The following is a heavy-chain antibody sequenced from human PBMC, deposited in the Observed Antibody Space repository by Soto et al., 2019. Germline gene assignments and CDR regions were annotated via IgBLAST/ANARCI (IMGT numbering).Heavy chain of an antibody. D-gene: IGHD1-1*01. J-gene: IGHJ6*02. Sequence: QVQLVESGGGVVQPGRSLRLSCAASGFTFSSYAMHWVRQAPGKGLEWVAVISYDGSNKYYADSVKGRFTISRDNSKNTLNLQRNSLRAEDTAVYYCAGPGTDCYSYGLEVWGQGTTVTVS. CDR2: ISYDGSNK. CDR3: AGPGTDCYSYGLEV. CDR1: GFTFSSYA. V-gene: IGHV3-30-3*01.